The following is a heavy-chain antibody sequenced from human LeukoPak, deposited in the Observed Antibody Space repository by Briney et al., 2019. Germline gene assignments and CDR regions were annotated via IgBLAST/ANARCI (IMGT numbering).Heavy chain of an antibody. J-gene: IGHJ4*02. CDR1: GFTFSTYA. V-gene: IGHV3-23*01. D-gene: IGHD6-6*01. Sequence: PGGSLRLSCAASGFTFSTYAMSWVRQAPGKGLEWVSAISGSGDSTYYADSVKGRFTISRDSSKNTLYLQMNSLRAEDTAVYYCAKGGTSSSSDYWGQGTLVTVSS. CDR2: ISGSGDST. CDR3: AKGGTSSSSDY.